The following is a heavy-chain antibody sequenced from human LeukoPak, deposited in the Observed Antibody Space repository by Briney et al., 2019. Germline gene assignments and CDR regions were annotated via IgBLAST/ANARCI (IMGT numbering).Heavy chain of an antibody. J-gene: IGHJ4*02. Sequence: GGSLRLSCAASGFTFDNYRMSLVRQAPGKGLEWVSTVNADGGNTYYADSVKGRFTISRDDSKSTLILQMNSLRVEDTALYYCTKRVKYGGTWDHFADWGQGTLVTVSS. CDR3: TKRVKYGGTWDHFAD. CDR2: VNADGGNT. V-gene: IGHV3-23*01. D-gene: IGHD1-26*01. CDR1: GFTFDNYR.